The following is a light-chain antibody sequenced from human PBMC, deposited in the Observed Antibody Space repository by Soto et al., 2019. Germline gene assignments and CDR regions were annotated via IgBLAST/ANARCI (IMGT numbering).Light chain of an antibody. CDR1: SSDVGGYIH. CDR3: SSYTSRSTPL. Sequence: QSALTQPASVSGSPGQSITISCTGSSSDVGGYIHVSWYQQHPGKAPKLMIYEVSNRPSGVSNRFSGSKSGNTASLTISGLQAEDEADYYCSSYTSRSTPLFGGGTKLTVL. CDR2: EVS. J-gene: IGLJ2*01. V-gene: IGLV2-14*01.